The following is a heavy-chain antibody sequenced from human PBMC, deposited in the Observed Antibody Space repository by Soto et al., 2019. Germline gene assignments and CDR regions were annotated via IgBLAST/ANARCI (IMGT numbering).Heavy chain of an antibody. D-gene: IGHD2-15*01. CDR2: ISAYNGNT. CDR3: ARDPTGYCSGGSCHGSVFDP. J-gene: IGHJ5*02. V-gene: IGHV1-18*04. CDR1: GYTFTSYC. Sequence: GASVKVSCKASGYTFTSYCISWVLQAPGQGLEWMGWISAYNGNTNYAQKLQGRVTMTTDTSTSTAYMELRSLRSDDTAVYYCARDPTGYCSGGSCHGSVFDPWGQGTLVTVSS.